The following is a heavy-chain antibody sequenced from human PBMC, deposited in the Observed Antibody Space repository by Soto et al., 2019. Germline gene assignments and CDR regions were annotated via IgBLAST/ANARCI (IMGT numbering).Heavy chain of an antibody. CDR1: GFTFSSYA. CDR3: SRVGRIHHFYY. Sequence: GGSLRLSCAASGFTFSSYAMHWVRQAPGKGLEWVAVISYDGSNKYYADSVKGRFTISRDNSKDTLYLQMNSLRAADTAVYYCSRVGRIHHFYYCGKGTLVTV. J-gene: IGHJ4*02. D-gene: IGHD5-18*01. V-gene: IGHV3-30-3*01. CDR2: ISYDGSNK.